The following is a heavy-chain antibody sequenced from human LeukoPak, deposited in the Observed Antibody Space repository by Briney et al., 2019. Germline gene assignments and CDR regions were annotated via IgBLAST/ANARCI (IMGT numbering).Heavy chain of an antibody. CDR1: GFTFSSYW. V-gene: IGHV3-74*01. Sequence: GGSLRLSCAASGFTFSSYWMHWVRQAPGKGLVWVSRINSGGSSTIHADSVKGRFTISRDNAKNTLYLQMNSLRAEDTAVYYCAREVYSSGWSSFDYWGQGTLVTVSS. D-gene: IGHD6-19*01. CDR2: INSGGSST. J-gene: IGHJ4*02. CDR3: AREVYSSGWSSFDY.